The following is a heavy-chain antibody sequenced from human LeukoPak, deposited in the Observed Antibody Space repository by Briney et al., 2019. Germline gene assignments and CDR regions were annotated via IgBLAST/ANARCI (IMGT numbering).Heavy chain of an antibody. J-gene: IGHJ4*02. Sequence: SGPALVKPTQTLTLTCTFSGFSLSTSGMCVSWIRQPPGKALEWLALIYWDDDKYYSTSLKTRLTISKDTSKNQVVLTMTNTDPVDTATYYCARVYYYDSSGYYYEGLIDYWGQGTLVTVSS. V-gene: IGHV2-70*01. CDR2: IYWDDDK. CDR1: GFSLSTSGMC. D-gene: IGHD3-22*01. CDR3: ARVYYYDSSGYYYEGLIDY.